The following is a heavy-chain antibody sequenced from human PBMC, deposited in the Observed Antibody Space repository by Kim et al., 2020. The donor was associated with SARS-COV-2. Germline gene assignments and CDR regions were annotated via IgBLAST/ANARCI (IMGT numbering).Heavy chain of an antibody. CDR2: TYYRSKWYN. CDR1: GDSVSSNTAA. D-gene: IGHD2-2*01. V-gene: IGHV6-1*01. Sequence: SQTLSLTCAISGDSVSSNTAAWNWIRQSPSRGLEWLGRTYYRSKWYNEYAVPLKSRITITSDTSKNQLSLQLNSVTPEDTAVYYCTGRSSTTFDIWGQGTMITVSS. CDR3: TGRSSTTFDI. J-gene: IGHJ3*02.